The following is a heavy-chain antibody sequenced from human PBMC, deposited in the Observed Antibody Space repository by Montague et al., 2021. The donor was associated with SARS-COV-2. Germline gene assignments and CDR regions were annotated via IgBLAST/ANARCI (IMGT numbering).Heavy chain of an antibody. D-gene: IGHD3-10*01. J-gene: IGHJ6*03. CDR1: GLTFSYYA. V-gene: IGHV4-34*01. Sequence: LRLSCAASGLTFSYYALHWVRQAPGKGLEWIGEINHGGITNYNPSLKSRLTISADTSKNQFSLKLTSVAAADTAVYYCARLRDGVVPSPILGVGPYYSYYFTDVLGKGTTVTVSS. CDR3: ARLRDGVVPSPILGVGPYYSYYFTDV. CDR2: INHGGIT.